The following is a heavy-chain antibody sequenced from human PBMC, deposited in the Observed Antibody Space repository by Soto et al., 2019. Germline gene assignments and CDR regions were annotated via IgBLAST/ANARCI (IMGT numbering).Heavy chain of an antibody. J-gene: IGHJ4*02. CDR3: ATIATWGFHQTLDS. V-gene: IGHV1-24*01. CDR2: FDPEDGET. D-gene: IGHD7-27*01. CDR1: GYTLTELS. Sequence: GASVKVSCKVSGYTLTELSMHWVRQAPGKGLEWMGGFDPEDGETIYAQKFQGRVTMTEDTSTDTAYMELSSLRSEDTAVYYCATIATWGFHQTLDSWGQGTLVTVSP.